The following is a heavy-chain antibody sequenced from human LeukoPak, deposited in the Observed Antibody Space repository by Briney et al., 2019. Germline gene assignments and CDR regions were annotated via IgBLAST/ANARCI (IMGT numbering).Heavy chain of an antibody. J-gene: IGHJ4*02. D-gene: IGHD5-18*01. CDR2: INHSGST. Sequence: SETLSLTCAGYGGSFSGYYWSWIRQPPGKGLEWIGEINHSGSTNYNPSLKSRLTISVDTSKNQFSLKLSSVTAADTAVYYCAVDKPLVSGPFDHWGLGTLVTVSS. CDR1: GGSFSGYY. CDR3: AVDKPLVSGPFDH. V-gene: IGHV4-34*01.